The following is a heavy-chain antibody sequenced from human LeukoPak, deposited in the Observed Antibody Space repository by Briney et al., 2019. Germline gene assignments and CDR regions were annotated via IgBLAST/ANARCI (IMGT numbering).Heavy chain of an antibody. D-gene: IGHD2-2*01. Sequence: ASVKVSCKASGYTFTSYYMHWVRQAPGQGLEWMGIINPSGGSTSYAQKFQGRVTMTRDTSTSTVYMELSSLRSEDTAVYYCARGARLHIVVVPAAMRYFDLGGRGTLVTVSS. CDR2: INPSGGST. CDR1: GYTFTSYY. J-gene: IGHJ2*01. V-gene: IGHV1-46*01. CDR3: ARGARLHIVVVPAAMRYFDL.